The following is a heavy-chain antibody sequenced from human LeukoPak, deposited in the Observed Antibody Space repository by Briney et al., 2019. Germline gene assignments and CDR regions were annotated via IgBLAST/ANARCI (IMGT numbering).Heavy chain of an antibody. J-gene: IGHJ3*02. Sequence: SETLSLTCTISGGSINNYYWSWIRQSPEKGLELIGYIYSTGITNYNPYLKSRVAISVDTSRNQFSLRLTSVTAADTAIFYCARGGLFAFDIWGQGTTVIVSS. CDR1: GGSINNYY. CDR2: IYSTGIT. CDR3: ARGGLFAFDI. V-gene: IGHV4-59*01.